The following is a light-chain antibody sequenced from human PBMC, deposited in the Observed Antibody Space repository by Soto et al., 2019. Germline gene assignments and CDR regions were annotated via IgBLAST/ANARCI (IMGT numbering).Light chain of an antibody. V-gene: IGKV1-5*03. CDR1: QSISSW. CDR2: KAS. Sequence: DIQMTQSPSTLSASVGDRVTITCRASQSISSWLAWYQQKPGKAPKLLIYKASSLEGGVPSRFSGSGSGTDFTLTISILQPDDFATDYCQQYHSYSLTFGGGTKVDIK. J-gene: IGKJ4*01. CDR3: QQYHSYSLT.